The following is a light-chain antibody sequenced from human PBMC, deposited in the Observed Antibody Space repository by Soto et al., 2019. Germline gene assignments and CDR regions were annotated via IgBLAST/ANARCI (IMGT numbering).Light chain of an antibody. Sequence: DIQMTQSPSTLSASVGDRVTITCRASQSISSWLAWYQQKPGKAPKLLIYDASSLESGVPSRFSGSGSGTEFNLTISSLQPDDFATYYCQQYNSYLTFGPGTKVDIK. J-gene: IGKJ3*01. CDR1: QSISSW. CDR3: QQYNSYLT. V-gene: IGKV1-5*01. CDR2: DAS.